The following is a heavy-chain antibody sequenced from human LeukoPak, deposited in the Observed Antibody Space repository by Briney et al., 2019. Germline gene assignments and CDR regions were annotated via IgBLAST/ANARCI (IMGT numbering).Heavy chain of an antibody. D-gene: IGHD3-3*01. J-gene: IGHJ4*02. V-gene: IGHV4-59*01. CDR3: ARSYDFWSGYYFDY. Sequence: SETLSLTCTVSGGSISSYYWSWIRQPPGKGLEWIGYIYYSGSTNYNPSLKSRVTISVDTSKNQFSLKLSSVTAADTAAYYCARSYDFWSGYYFDYWGQGTLVTVSS. CDR2: IYYSGST. CDR1: GGSISSYY.